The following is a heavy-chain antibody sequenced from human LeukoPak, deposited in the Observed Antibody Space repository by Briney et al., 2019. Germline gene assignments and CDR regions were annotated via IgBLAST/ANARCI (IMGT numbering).Heavy chain of an antibody. CDR3: AREVTYYYDSSGSPGDY. V-gene: IGHV3-33*01. D-gene: IGHD3-22*01. CDR2: IWYDGSNK. J-gene: IGHJ4*02. CDR1: GVTSSSYD. Sequence: GGSLRLSSAAPGVTSSSYDTRWVPQAPGKGLEWVAVIWYDGSNKYYADSVKGRFTISRDNSKNTLYLQMNSLRAEDTAVYYCAREVTYYYDSSGSPGDYWGQGTLVTVSS.